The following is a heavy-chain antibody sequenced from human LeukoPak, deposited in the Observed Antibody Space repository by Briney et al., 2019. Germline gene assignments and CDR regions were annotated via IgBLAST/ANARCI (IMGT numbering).Heavy chain of an antibody. CDR3: ARVSTMIIVVPWIDY. J-gene: IGHJ4*02. CDR1: VFIFKLYN. Sequence: PGGSLRLSCAASVFIFKLYNMSWDRQAPGKGLEWVSYISSSGSITYYADSVKGRFTISRYNARTSLYLQMNSLRAEDTAVYYCARVSTMIIVVPWIDYWGQGTLVTVSS. V-gene: IGHV3-11*04. D-gene: IGHD3-22*01. CDR2: ISSSGSIT.